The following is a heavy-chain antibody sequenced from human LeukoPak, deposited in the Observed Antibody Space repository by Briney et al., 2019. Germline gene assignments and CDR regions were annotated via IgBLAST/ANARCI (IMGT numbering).Heavy chain of an antibody. Sequence: PETLSLTCGVSGGSISNTNWWSWVRQPPGQGLAWIGEISLTGLTHYNPSLESRVTVSLDKSKNQLSLNLTSVTAADTAVYYCSRENGAFSPFGYWGQGTLVTVLS. V-gene: IGHV4-4*03. J-gene: IGHJ4*02. CDR3: SRENGAFSPFGY. CDR2: ISLTGLT. D-gene: IGHD2-8*01. CDR1: GGSISNTNW.